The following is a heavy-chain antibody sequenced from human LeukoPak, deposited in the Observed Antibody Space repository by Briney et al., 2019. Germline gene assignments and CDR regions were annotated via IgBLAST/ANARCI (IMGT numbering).Heavy chain of an antibody. Sequence: SETLSLTCTVPGDSISSYYWSWIRQPPGKGLEWIGYIYYSGSTNYNPSLKSRVTISIDTSKNQLSLKLSSVTAADMAVYYCARLPHPRGTFDIWGQGTMVTVSS. CDR3: ARLPHPRGTFDI. CDR1: GDSISSYY. V-gene: IGHV4-59*08. D-gene: IGHD2-15*01. CDR2: IYYSGST. J-gene: IGHJ3*02.